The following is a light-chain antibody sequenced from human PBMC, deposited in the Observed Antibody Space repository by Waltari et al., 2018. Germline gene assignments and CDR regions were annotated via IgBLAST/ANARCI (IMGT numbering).Light chain of an antibody. CDR2: DAS. CDR1: QSVSKY. Sequence: EIVLTQSPGTRPLSPGERATLSCRASQSVSKYLAWYQQKPGQAPRLLIYDASTRATGIPDRFSGSGSGTDFSLTISRLEPEDFAVYYCQKYVSLPATFGQGTKVEIK. J-gene: IGKJ1*01. V-gene: IGKV3-20*01. CDR3: QKYVSLPAT.